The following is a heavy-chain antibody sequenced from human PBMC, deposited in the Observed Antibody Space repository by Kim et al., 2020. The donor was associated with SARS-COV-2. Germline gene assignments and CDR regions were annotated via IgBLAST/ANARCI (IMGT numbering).Heavy chain of an antibody. CDR2: INHSGST. J-gene: IGHJ4*02. CDR1: GGSFSGYY. V-gene: IGHV4-34*01. Sequence: SETLSLTCAVYGGSFSGYYWSWIRQPPGKGLEWIGEINHSGSTNYNPSLKSRVTISVDTSKNQFSLKLSSVTAADTAVYYCARRSSGSPLAVNWGQGTLVTVSS. CDR3: ARRSSGSPLAVN. D-gene: IGHD1-26*01.